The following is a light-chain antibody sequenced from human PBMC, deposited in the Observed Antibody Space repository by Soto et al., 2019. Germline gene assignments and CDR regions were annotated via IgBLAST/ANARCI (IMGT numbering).Light chain of an antibody. CDR3: XSYAGSRV. V-gene: IGLV2-23*01. Sequence: QSALTQPASVSGSPGQSITISCTGTSSDVGSYNLVSWYQQHPGKAPKLMIYEGSKRPSGVSNRFSGSKSGNTASLTISGXXXXXXXXYXCXSYAGSRVFGGGTKLTVL. CDR2: EGS. CDR1: SSDVGSYNL. J-gene: IGLJ3*02.